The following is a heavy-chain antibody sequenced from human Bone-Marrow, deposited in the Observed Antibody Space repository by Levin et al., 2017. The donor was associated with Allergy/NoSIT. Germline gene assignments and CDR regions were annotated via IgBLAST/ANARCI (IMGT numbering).Heavy chain of an antibody. V-gene: IGHV4-31*03. Sequence: PSETLSLTCTVSGGSVNTGGYYWTWIRQLPARGLEYIGYIFYSGSTSYNPSLRSRVTISLDTSRNQFSLNLRSVTAADTVAYFCAREVLTSLGGPIHSFDVWGQGTTVTVSS. CDR3: AREVLTSLGGPIHSFDV. J-gene: IGHJ3*01. CDR2: IFYSGST. CDR1: GGSVNTGGYY. D-gene: IGHD3-16*01.